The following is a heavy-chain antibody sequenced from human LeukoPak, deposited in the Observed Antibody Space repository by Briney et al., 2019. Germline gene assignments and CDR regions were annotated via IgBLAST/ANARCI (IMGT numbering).Heavy chain of an antibody. CDR1: GYTFTGYY. D-gene: IGHD6-13*01. CDR2: IIPIFGTA. Sequence: GASVKVSCKASGYTFTGYYIHWVRQAPGQGLEWMGGIIPIFGTANYAQKFQGRVTITADESTSTAYMELSSLRSEDTAVYYCARDLSSSWTDWGQGTLVTVSS. J-gene: IGHJ4*02. V-gene: IGHV1-69*13. CDR3: ARDLSSSWTD.